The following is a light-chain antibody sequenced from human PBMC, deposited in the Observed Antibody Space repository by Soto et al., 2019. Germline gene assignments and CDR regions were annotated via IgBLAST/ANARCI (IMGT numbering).Light chain of an antibody. CDR1: SSDFGFYNY. CDR2: EVS. CDR3: SSYTTSSTPVL. J-gene: IGLJ2*01. Sequence: QPVLTQPASVSGSPGQSITISCTGTSSDFGFYNYVSWYQHHPGKAPKLMIYEVSNRPSGVSYRFSGSKSDNTASLTISGLQAEDEAVYYCSSYTTSSTPVLFGGGTKLTVL. V-gene: IGLV2-14*01.